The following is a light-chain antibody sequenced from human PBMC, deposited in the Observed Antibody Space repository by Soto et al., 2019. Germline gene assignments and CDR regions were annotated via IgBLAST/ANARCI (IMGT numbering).Light chain of an antibody. J-gene: IGKJ5*01. CDR2: DAS. Sequence: DIQMTQSPSSLSASVGNRVTITCRASQSISTYLNWYQKKPGKAPNLLIYDASRLQSGVPSRFSGSGGGTDFTLSISSVQPEDFATYFCQQSYMGPITFGQGTRLETK. CDR1: QSISTY. CDR3: QQSYMGPIT. V-gene: IGKV1-39*01.